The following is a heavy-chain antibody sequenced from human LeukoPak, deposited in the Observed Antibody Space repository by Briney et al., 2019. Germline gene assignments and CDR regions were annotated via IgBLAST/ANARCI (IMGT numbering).Heavy chain of an antibody. Sequence: GGSLRLSCAASGFTFSSNYMTWVRQSPGKGLEWVSVIYRDGSTYYSDSVKGTFTISRDNSKNTLYLQMNSLRAEDTAVYYCARDRYYESTGYYYHDYWGQGTLVTVSS. J-gene: IGHJ4*02. CDR3: ARDRYYESTGYYYHDY. CDR1: GFTFSSNY. CDR2: IYRDGST. V-gene: IGHV3-66*01. D-gene: IGHD3-22*01.